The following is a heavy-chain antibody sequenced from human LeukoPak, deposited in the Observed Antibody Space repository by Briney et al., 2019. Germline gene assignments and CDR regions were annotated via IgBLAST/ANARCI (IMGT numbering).Heavy chain of an antibody. CDR3: AREGVVSPFDY. V-gene: IGHV4-59*01. CDR1: GGSIRSYY. CDR2: IYYSGST. Sequence: SETLSLTCTVSGGSIRSYYWSWIRQPPGKGLEWIGYIYYSGSTNYNPSLKSRVTISVDTSKNQFSLKLSSVTAADTAVYYCAREGVVSPFDYWGQGTLVTVSS. D-gene: IGHD2-15*01. J-gene: IGHJ4*02.